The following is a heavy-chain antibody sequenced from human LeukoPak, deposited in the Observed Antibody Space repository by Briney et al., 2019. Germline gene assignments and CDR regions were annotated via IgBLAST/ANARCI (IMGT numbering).Heavy chain of an antibody. J-gene: IGHJ3*02. Sequence: PGGSLRLSCVASGFTFSSYSMNWVRQAPGKGLGWVSYISSSGSTIYYADSVKGRFTISRDNAKNSLYLQMNSLRAEDTAVYYCARVWYYTSLEDAFDIWGQGTMVTVSS. V-gene: IGHV3-48*04. D-gene: IGHD3-3*01. CDR3: ARVWYYTSLEDAFDI. CDR2: ISSSGSTI. CDR1: GFTFSSYS.